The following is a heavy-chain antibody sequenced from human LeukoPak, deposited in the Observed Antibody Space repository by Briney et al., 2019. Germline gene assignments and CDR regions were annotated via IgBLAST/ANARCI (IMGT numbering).Heavy chain of an antibody. Sequence: GGSLRLSCAASGFTFSTYSMHWVRQAPGKGLEWVSSITSSSSYIFYADSVKGRFTISRDNAKNTLYLQMNSLKTEDTAVYYCTTDSAAVVPAANSDYFDYWGQGTLVTVSS. D-gene: IGHD2-2*01. J-gene: IGHJ4*02. CDR3: TTDSAAVVPAANSDYFDY. CDR2: ITSSSSYI. CDR1: GFTFSTYS. V-gene: IGHV3-21*03.